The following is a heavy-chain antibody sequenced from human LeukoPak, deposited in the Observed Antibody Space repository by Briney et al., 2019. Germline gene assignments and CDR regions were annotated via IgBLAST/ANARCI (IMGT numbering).Heavy chain of an antibody. Sequence: PGGSLRLSCAASGFTFSDYYMSWIRQAPGKGLEWVSYISSSGSTIYYADSVKGRFTISRDNAKNSLYLQMNSLRAEDTAVYYCAKISSSWYISDYWGQGTLVTVSS. D-gene: IGHD6-13*01. CDR1: GFTFSDYY. J-gene: IGHJ4*02. CDR2: ISSSGSTI. V-gene: IGHV3-11*04. CDR3: AKISSSWYISDY.